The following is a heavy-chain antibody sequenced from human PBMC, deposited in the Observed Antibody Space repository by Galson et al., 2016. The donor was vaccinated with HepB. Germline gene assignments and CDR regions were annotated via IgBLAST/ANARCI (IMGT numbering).Heavy chain of an antibody. D-gene: IGHD3-16*01. CDR3: ARDGGYQSAPSPYGMDV. V-gene: IGHV3-7*03. J-gene: IGHJ6*02. Sequence: SLRLSCAASGFTFATYSMNWVRQAPGKGLEWVANIRQDESERYYVDSVKGRFTISRDNAKSTLYLQLNSLRAEDTAVYYCARDGGYQSAPSPYGMDVWGQGITVTVSS. CDR1: GFTFATYS. CDR2: IRQDESER.